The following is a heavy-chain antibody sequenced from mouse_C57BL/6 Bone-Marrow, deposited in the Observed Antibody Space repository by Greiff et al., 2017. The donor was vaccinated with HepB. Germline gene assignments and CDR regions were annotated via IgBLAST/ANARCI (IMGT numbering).Heavy chain of an antibody. D-gene: IGHD1-1*01. Sequence: DVHLVESGGGLVKPGGSLKLSCAASGFTFSSYTMSWVRQTPEKRLEWVATISGGGGNTYYPDSVKGRFTISRDNAKNTLYLQMSSLRSEDTALYYCARSITFDVWGTGTTVTVSS. CDR3: ARSITFDV. J-gene: IGHJ1*03. V-gene: IGHV5-9*01. CDR1: GFTFSSYT. CDR2: ISGGGGNT.